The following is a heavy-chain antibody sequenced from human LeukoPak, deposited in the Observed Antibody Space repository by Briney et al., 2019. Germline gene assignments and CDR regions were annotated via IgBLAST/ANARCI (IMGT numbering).Heavy chain of an antibody. D-gene: IGHD1-26*01. J-gene: IGHJ4*02. V-gene: IGHV1-8*01. Sequence: ASVKVSCKASGYTFTSYDINWVRHATGQGLEWMGWMNPNSGNTGYAQKFQGRVTMTRNTSISTAYMELSSLRSEDTAVYYCVRGWDGEEMQEEVDYWGQGTLVTVSS. CDR3: VRGWDGEEMQEEVDY. CDR1: GYTFTSYD. CDR2: MNPNSGNT.